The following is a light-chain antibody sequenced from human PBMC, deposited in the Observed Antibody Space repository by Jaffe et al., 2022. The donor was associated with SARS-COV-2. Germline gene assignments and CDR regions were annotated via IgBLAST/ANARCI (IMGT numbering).Light chain of an antibody. Sequence: SYVLTQPPSVSVAPGQTARITCGGNNIGSKGVHWYQQKPGQAPVLVVYDDSDRPSGIPERFSGSNSGNTATLTISSVEAGDEADYYCQVWDSSTDHVVFGGGTKLTVL. CDR2: DDS. V-gene: IGLV3-21*02. CDR3: QVWDSSTDHVV. CDR1: NIGSKG. J-gene: IGLJ2*01.